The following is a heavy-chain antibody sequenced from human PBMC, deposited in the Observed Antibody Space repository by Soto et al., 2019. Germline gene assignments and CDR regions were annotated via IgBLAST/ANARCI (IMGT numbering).Heavy chain of an antibody. CDR2: IYYSGST. CDR1: GGSISSSSYY. Sequence: SETLSLTCTVSGGSISSSSYYWGWIRQPPGKGLEWIGSIYYSGSTYYNPSLKSRVTISVDTSKNQFSLKLSSVTAADTAVYYCASQGLRYYYSGRDVWGQGTTVTVPS. V-gene: IGHV4-39*01. CDR3: ASQGLRYYYSGRDV. D-gene: IGHD4-17*01. J-gene: IGHJ6*02.